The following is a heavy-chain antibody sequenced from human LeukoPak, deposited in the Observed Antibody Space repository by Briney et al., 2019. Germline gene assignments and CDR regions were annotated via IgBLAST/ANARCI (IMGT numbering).Heavy chain of an antibody. CDR2: ISSNGGST. J-gene: IGHJ4*02. Sequence: GGSLRLSCAASGFTFSSYAMHWVRQAPGKGLEYVSAISSNGGSTYYANSVKGRFTISRDNSKNTLYLQMSSLRAEDTAVYYCARRAGAYSHPYDYWGQGTLVTVSS. CDR3: ARRAGAYSHPYDY. CDR1: GFTFSSYA. D-gene: IGHD4/OR15-4a*01. V-gene: IGHV3-64*01.